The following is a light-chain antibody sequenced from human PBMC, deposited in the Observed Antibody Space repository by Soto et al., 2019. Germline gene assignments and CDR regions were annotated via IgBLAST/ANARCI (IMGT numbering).Light chain of an antibody. J-gene: IGKJ5*01. CDR2: DAS. Sequence: EIVLTQSPATLSLSPGERATLSCRASQSVRSYVAWYQQKPGQAPRLLIYDASNRATGIPARFSGSGSGTDFTLTISSLEPEDSAVYYCQQRHMWPITFGQGTRLEI. CDR3: QQRHMWPIT. V-gene: IGKV3-11*01. CDR1: QSVRSY.